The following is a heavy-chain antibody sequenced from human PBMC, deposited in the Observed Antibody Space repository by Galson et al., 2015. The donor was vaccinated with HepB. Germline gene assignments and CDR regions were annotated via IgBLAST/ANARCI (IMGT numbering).Heavy chain of an antibody. CDR2: IRYDGSNK. Sequence: SLRLSCAASGFTFSSYGMHWVRQAPGKGLEWVAFIRYDGSNKYYADSVKGRFTISRDNSKNTLYLQMNSLRAEDTAVYYCAKDFSYSSSLFDYWGQGTLVTVSS. CDR3: AKDFSYSSSLFDY. V-gene: IGHV3-30*02. J-gene: IGHJ4*02. D-gene: IGHD6-13*01. CDR1: GFTFSSYG.